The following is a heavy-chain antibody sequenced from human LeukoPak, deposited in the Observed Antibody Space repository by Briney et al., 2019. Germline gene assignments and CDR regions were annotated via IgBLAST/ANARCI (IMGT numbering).Heavy chain of an antibody. D-gene: IGHD3-10*01. Sequence: ASVKVSCKVSGYTLTELSMHWVRQAPGKGLEWMGGFDPEDGETIYAQKFQGRVTMTEDTSTDTAYMELSSLRSEDTAVYYCATLVPIRGVIIVNPYYFDYWGQGTLVTVSS. CDR1: GYTLTELS. V-gene: IGHV1-24*01. CDR2: FDPEDGET. J-gene: IGHJ4*02. CDR3: ATLVPIRGVIIVNPYYFDY.